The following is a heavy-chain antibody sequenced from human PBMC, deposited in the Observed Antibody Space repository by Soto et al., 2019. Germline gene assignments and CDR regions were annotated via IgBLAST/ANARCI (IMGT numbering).Heavy chain of an antibody. CDR3: TKVIAAAMYAFDI. CDR2: ISGSGGST. V-gene: IGHV3-23*01. J-gene: IGHJ3*02. Sequence: VQLLESGGGLVQPGGSLRLSCAASGFTFSIYAMSWVRQAPGKGLEWVSGISGSGGSTYYADSVKGRFTISRDNSKNTLYLQMNSLRAEDMVVYYCTKVIAAAMYAFDIWGQGTMVTVSS. D-gene: IGHD2-2*01. CDR1: GFTFSIYA.